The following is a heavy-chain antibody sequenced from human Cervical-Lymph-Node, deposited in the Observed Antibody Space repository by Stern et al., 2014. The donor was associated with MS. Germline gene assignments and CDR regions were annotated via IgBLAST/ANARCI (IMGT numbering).Heavy chain of an antibody. CDR2: IKPDGSEK. Sequence: EVQLVESGGGLVQPGGSLRLSCAASGFTFSNYWMTWVRQAPGKGLEWVANIKPDGSEKFYVDSVRGRFTISRDNAKNSLYLQMNSLRAEDTAVYYCARGDGFDPWGQGTLVTVSS. J-gene: IGHJ5*02. CDR1: GFTFSNYW. V-gene: IGHV3-7*01. CDR3: ARGDGFDP. D-gene: IGHD2-8*01.